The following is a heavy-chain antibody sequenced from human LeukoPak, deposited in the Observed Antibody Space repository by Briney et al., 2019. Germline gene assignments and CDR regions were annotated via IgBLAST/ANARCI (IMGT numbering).Heavy chain of an antibody. V-gene: IGHV4-34*01. D-gene: IGHD6-13*01. CDR1: GGSFSSYY. CDR2: INHSGST. Sequence: SETLSLTCAVYGGSFSSYYWSWIRHPPGKGLEWIGEINHSGSTNYNPSLKSRVTISVDTSKNQFSLKLSSVTAADTAVYYCARAGIPGNYGMDVWGQGTTVTVSS. J-gene: IGHJ6*02. CDR3: ARAGIPGNYGMDV.